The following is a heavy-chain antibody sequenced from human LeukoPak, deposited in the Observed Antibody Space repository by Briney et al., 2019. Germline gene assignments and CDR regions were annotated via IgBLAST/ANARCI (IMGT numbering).Heavy chain of an antibody. CDR2: IYYSGST. CDR1: GGSISSYY. D-gene: IGHD6-19*01. J-gene: IGHJ4*02. Sequence: SETLSLTCTVSGGSISSYYWSWIRQPPGKGLEWIGYIYYSGSTNYNPSLKSRVTISVDTSKKQFSLKLSSVTAADPAVYYCAAQGRYSSGWRADYWGQGTLVTVSS. V-gene: IGHV4-59*01. CDR3: AAQGRYSSGWRADY.